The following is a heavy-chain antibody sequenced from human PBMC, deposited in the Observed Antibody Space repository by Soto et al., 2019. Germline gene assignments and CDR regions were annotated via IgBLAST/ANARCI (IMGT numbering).Heavy chain of an antibody. V-gene: IGHV3-21*01. Sequence: GGSLRLSCAASGFTFSSYTMNWVRQAPGKGLEWVSSISSSSSYIYYADSVKGRFTISRDNAKNSLYLQMNSLRAEDTAVYYCARDGDFWGGYYMGYWGQGTLVTVSS. CDR2: ISSSSSYI. D-gene: IGHD3-3*01. CDR1: GFTFSSYT. J-gene: IGHJ4*02. CDR3: ARDGDFWGGYYMGY.